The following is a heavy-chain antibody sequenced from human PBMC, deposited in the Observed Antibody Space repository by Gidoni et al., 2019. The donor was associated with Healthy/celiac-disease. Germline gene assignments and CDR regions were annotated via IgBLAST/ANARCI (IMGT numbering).Heavy chain of an antibody. CDR3: ARGMGKVGSVSGDPGDY. CDR2: IDPSVSYT. J-gene: IGHJ4*02. D-gene: IGHD2-21*02. Sequence: EVQLVQSGAEVKKPGESLRISCKGYGYSCNSYWISWVRQMPGQGLEWRGRIDPSVSYTNYSPSFQGHVTISADKSISTAYLQWSSLKASDTAMYYCARGMGKVGSVSGDPGDYWGQGTLVTVSS. V-gene: IGHV5-10-1*01. CDR1: GYSCNSYW.